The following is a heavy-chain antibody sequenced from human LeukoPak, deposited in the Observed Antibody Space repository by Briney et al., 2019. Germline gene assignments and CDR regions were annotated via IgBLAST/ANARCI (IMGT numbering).Heavy chain of an antibody. Sequence: PSETLSLTCAVYGGSFSGYYWSWIRQPPGKGLEWIGEINHSGSTNYNPSLKSRVTISVDTSKNQFSLKLSSVTAADTAVYYCARAAGRIAAAGKAVIWGQGTMVTVSS. J-gene: IGHJ3*02. CDR2: INHSGST. D-gene: IGHD6-13*01. V-gene: IGHV4-34*01. CDR3: ARAAGRIAAAGKAVI. CDR1: GGSFSGYY.